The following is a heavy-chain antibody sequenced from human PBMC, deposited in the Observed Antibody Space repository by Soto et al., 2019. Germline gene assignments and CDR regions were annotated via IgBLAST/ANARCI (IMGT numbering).Heavy chain of an antibody. CDR2: INHSGST. CDR3: ARGLWWFGELSDNWFDP. Sequence: SETLSLTCAVYGGSFSGYYWSWIRQPPGKGLEWIGEINHSGSTNYNPSLKSRVTISVDTSKNQFSLKLSSVTAADTAVYYCARGLWWFGELSDNWFDPWGQGTLVTVSS. V-gene: IGHV4-34*01. J-gene: IGHJ5*02. CDR1: GGSFSGYY. D-gene: IGHD3-10*01.